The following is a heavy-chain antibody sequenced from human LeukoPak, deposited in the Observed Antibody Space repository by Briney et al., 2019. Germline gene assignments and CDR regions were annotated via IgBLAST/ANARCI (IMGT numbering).Heavy chain of an antibody. D-gene: IGHD1-26*01. CDR3: ARGTVGGSYFDY. V-gene: IGHV3-7*03. CDR1: EFIFSNYW. Sequence: GGSLRLSCAASEFIFSNYWMSWVRQAPGKGLEWAANIKQDGSEKYFVDSVKGRFTISRDNAKNSLYLQMNSLRAEDTAVYYCARGTVGGSYFDYWGQGTLVTVSS. CDR2: IKQDGSEK. J-gene: IGHJ4*02.